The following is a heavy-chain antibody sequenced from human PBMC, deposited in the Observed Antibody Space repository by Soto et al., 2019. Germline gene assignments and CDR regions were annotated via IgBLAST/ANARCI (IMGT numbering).Heavy chain of an antibody. Sequence: EVQLVESGGGLVQPGGSLRLSCAASGFTFSSYEMNWVRQAPGKGLEWISYIRSSGTTLYYADSVKGRFTISRDNAKSSLYLQLNSLTAEDTAVYFCAGRDGHNRRKAPYYYYYYGMNVWGQGTTVTVSS. D-gene: IGHD2-15*01. CDR1: GFTFSSYE. CDR3: AGRDGHNRRKAPYYYYYYGMNV. V-gene: IGHV3-48*03. CDR2: IRSSGTTL. J-gene: IGHJ6*02.